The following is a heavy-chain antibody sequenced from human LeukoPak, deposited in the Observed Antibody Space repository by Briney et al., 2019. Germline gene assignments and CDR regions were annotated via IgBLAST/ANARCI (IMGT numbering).Heavy chain of an antibody. CDR1: GDSISSSGYY. V-gene: IGHV4-39*07. J-gene: IGHJ5*01. CDR2: INYSGNT. CDR3: ARDRARLWTYTNW. D-gene: IGHD2-21*01. Sequence: SETLSLTCTVSGDSISSSGYYWGWIRQSPGKGLEWIGTINYSGNTYYNPSLKSRVTKSVDTSKIQFSLKVSSVTAADTTVYSCARDRARLWTYTNW.